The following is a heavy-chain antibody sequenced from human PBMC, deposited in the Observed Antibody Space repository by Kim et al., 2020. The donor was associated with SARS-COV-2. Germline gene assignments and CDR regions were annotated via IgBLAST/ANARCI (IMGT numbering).Heavy chain of an antibody. CDR2: ISYDGSNK. Sequence: GGSLRLSCAASGFTFSSYAMHWVRQAPGKGLEWVAVISYDGSNKYYADSVKGRVTISSDNSKNKLYLHMNSLRDEDTAVYYCAKGHVRDVWGQGTTVTVSS. J-gene: IGHJ6*02. CDR3: AKGHVRDV. CDR1: GFTFSSYA. V-gene: IGHV3-30*04.